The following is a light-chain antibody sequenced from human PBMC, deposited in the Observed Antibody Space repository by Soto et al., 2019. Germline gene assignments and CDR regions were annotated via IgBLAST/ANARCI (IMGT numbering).Light chain of an antibody. J-gene: IGKJ5*01. Sequence: EIVLTQSPGTLSLSPLEIATRSCMASQSVSSSYLAWYQQKPGQAPRLLIYGASSRATGIPDRFSGSESGTDFTLTISRLEPEDFVVYYCQQYGSSPFTFGQGTRLEIK. CDR1: QSVSSSY. V-gene: IGKV3-20*01. CDR2: GAS. CDR3: QQYGSSPFT.